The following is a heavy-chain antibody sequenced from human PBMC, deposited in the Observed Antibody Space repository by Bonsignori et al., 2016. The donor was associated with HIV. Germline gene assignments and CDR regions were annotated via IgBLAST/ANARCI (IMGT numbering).Heavy chain of an antibody. Sequence: SETLSLTCTVSGGSISSGSYYWSWIRQPAGKGLEWIGRIYTSGSTNYNPSLKSRVTISVDTSKNQFSLKLSSVTAADTAVYYCAREGDIVATIWAFDYWGQGTLVTVSS. CDR3: AREGDIVATIWAFDY. CDR1: GGSISSGSYY. V-gene: IGHV4-61*02. D-gene: IGHD5-12*01. J-gene: IGHJ4*02. CDR2: IYTSGST.